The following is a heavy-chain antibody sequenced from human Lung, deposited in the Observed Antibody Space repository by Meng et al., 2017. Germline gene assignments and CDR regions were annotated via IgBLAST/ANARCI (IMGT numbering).Heavy chain of an antibody. D-gene: IGHD2-21*02. CDR1: GYTFTSYA. CDR3: ARGDYCGGDCYWFDY. J-gene: IGHJ4*02. Sequence: SGAEVKKPGASVKVSCKASGYTFTSYAMHWVRQAPGQRLEWMGWINAGNGNTKYSQKFQGRVTITRDTSASTAYMELSSLRSEDTAVYYCARGDYCGGDCYWFDYWGQGTLVTVSS. V-gene: IGHV1-3*01. CDR2: INAGNGNT.